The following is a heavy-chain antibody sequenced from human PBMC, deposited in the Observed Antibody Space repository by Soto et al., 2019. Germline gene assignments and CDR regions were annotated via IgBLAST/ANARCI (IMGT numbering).Heavy chain of an antibody. CDR2: TSNNGDRT. J-gene: IGHJ4*02. CDR3: ARPPLYSNGGYFDS. V-gene: IGHV3-23*01. CDR1: GFTFTDHA. D-gene: IGHD6-19*01. Sequence: PVGSLRLSCGVSGFTFTDHAMTWVRQAPGKGLEWVSTTSNNGDRTFYADSVKGRFTVSTDRTNNTLYLQMNSLRADDTAVYFCARPPLYSNGGYFDSWGQGTLVTVSS.